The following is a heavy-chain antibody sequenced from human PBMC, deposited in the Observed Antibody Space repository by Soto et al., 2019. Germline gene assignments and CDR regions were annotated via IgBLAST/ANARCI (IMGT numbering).Heavy chain of an antibody. J-gene: IGHJ4*02. V-gene: IGHV4-59*08. CDR1: GGSISSYY. CDR2: IYYSGST. CDR3: ARHDSTAAAAEFDY. Sequence: SETLSLTCTVSGGSISSYYWSWIRQPPGKGLEWIGYIYYSGSTNYNPSLKSRVTISVDTSKNQFSLKLSSVTAADTAVYYCARHDSTAAAAEFDYWGQGTLVTVSS. D-gene: IGHD6-13*01.